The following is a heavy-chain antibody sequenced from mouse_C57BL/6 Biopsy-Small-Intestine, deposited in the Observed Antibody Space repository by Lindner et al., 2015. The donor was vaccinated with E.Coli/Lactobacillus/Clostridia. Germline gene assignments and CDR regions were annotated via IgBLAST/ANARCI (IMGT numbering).Heavy chain of an antibody. CDR3: ARDGSSYAMDY. V-gene: IGHV5-17*01. Sequence: VQLQESGGGLVKPGGSLKLSCAASGFTFSDYGMHWVRQAPEKGLEWVAYISSGSSIIYYADTMKGRFTISRDNAKNTLFLQMTSLRSEDTAMYYRARDGSSYAMDYWGQGTSVTVSS. CDR1: GFTFSDYG. CDR2: ISSGSSII. D-gene: IGHD1-1*01. J-gene: IGHJ4*01.